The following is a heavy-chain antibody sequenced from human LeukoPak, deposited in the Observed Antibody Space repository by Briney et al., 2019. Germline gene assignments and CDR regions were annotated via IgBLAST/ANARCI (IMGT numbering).Heavy chain of an antibody. CDR3: AKGGHYSPFDY. D-gene: IGHD2-15*01. V-gene: IGHV3-23*01. CDR1: GVTFSKYA. J-gene: IGHJ4*02. Sequence: PGGSLRLSCAASGVTFSKYAMNWVRQAPGKGLDWVSAISGGGESTYYADSVKGRFTISRDNSKSTLYLQMNVLRAEDTAVYYCAKGGHYSPFDYWGQGTLVTVSS. CDR2: ISGGGEST.